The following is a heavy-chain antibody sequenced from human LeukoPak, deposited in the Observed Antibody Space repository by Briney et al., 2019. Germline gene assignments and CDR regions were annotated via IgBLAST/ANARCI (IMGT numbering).Heavy chain of an antibody. D-gene: IGHD6-19*01. Sequence: PSQTLSLTCTISGGSINSDLYYWAWIRQPAGKRLEWIGRIYTNGCTDYNPSLKSRVTISVDTSKNQFSLKLSFVTAADTAFYYCARGSGWNSFDPWGQGTLVTVSS. CDR3: ARGSGWNSFDP. V-gene: IGHV4-61*02. CDR1: GGSINSDLYY. CDR2: IYTNGCT. J-gene: IGHJ5*02.